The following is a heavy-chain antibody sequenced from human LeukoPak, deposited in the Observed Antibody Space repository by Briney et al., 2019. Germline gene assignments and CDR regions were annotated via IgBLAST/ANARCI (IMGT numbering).Heavy chain of an antibody. D-gene: IGHD3-16*01. CDR2: ISGRSPNT. CDR1: VFTFSTYA. J-gene: IGHJ6*03. Sequence: GGSLTLPCAASVFTFSTYAMIWVRQARGGGLERVSTISGRSPNTYHAACVMGRSTIYRENYKNAVYMQMNSLRPEDTAISHCVKRGEYYMDVWGKGTTVTVS. V-gene: IGHV3-23*01. CDR3: VKRGEYYMDV.